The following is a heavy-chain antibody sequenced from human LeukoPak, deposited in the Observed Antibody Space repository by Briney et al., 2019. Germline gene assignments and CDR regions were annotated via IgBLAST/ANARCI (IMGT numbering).Heavy chain of an antibody. Sequence: KTGGSLRLSCAAPEFTFSRYAMTWVRQAPGKGLEWVSSITSRDGRTSYADSVKGRFTISRDNAKNSLYLQMNSLKTDDTAVYYCTGEFDPWGQGTLVIVSS. V-gene: IGHV3-21*03. CDR2: ITSRDGRT. J-gene: IGHJ5*02. CDR1: EFTFSRYA. CDR3: TGEFDP.